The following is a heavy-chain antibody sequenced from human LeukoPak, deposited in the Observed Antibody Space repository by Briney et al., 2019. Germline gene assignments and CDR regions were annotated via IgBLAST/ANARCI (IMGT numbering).Heavy chain of an antibody. CDR1: GFTFSNYW. CDR2: ISGDGGST. CDR3: AKDVRHDYSNYGRGSGMDV. J-gene: IGHJ6*02. D-gene: IGHD4-11*01. V-gene: IGHV3-43*02. Sequence: PGGSLRLSCAASGFTFSNYWMHWVRQAPGKGLEWVSLISGDGGSTYYADSVKGRFTISRDNSKNSLYLQMNSLRTEDTALYYCAKDVRHDYSNYGRGSGMDVWGQGTTVTVSS.